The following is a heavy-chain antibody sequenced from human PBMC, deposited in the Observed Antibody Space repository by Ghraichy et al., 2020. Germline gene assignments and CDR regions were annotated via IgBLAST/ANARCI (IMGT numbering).Heavy chain of an antibody. CDR3: ARALSVVPDAMYGMDV. CDR1: GGTFSSYA. CDR2: IIPIFGTA. J-gene: IGHJ6*02. Sequence: SVKVSCKASGGTFSSYAMSWVRQAPGQGLEWMGGIIPIFGTANYAQKFQGRVTITADESTSTAYMELSSLRSEDTAVYYCARALSVVPDAMYGMDVWGQGTTVTVSS. D-gene: IGHD2-2*01. V-gene: IGHV1-69*13.